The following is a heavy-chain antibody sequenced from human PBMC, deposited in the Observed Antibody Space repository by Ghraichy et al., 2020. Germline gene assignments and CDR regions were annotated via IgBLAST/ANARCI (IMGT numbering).Heavy chain of an antibody. CDR3: AKDCCSSTSLFDY. Sequence: GGSLRLSCAASGFTFSTSAMAWVRQAPGKGLEWVSTINTGGDNTYYADSVKGRFTISRDNSKNTLYLQMNSLRAEDTAVYYCAKDCCSSTSLFDYWGQGTLVTVSS. D-gene: IGHD2-2*01. CDR2: INTGGDNT. V-gene: IGHV3-23*01. J-gene: IGHJ4*02. CDR1: GFTFSTSA.